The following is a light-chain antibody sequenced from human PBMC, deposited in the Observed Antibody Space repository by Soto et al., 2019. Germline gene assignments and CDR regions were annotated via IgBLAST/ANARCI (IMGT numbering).Light chain of an antibody. Sequence: QSALTQPASVSGSPGQSITISCTGTSSDVGGYNYVSWYQQHPGKAPKLLIYEVSNRPSGVSNRFSGSKSGNTASLTISGLQAEDEADYYCSSYRSFSNVFGTGTKLTVL. V-gene: IGLV2-14*01. CDR2: EVS. CDR3: SSYRSFSNV. J-gene: IGLJ1*01. CDR1: SSDVGGYNY.